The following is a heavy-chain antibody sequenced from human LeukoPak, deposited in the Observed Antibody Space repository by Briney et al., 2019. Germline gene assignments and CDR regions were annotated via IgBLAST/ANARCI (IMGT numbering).Heavy chain of an antibody. D-gene: IGHD2-21*02. Sequence: SETLSLTCTVSGGSINTYYWSWIRQPPGKGLEWIGYIYYSGSTNYNPSLKSRVTISVDTSKNQFPLKLSSVTAADTAVYYCARHCGGDCFPSLDHWGQGTLVTVSS. CDR2: IYYSGST. CDR3: ARHCGGDCFPSLDH. CDR1: GGSINTYY. J-gene: IGHJ4*02. V-gene: IGHV4-59*01.